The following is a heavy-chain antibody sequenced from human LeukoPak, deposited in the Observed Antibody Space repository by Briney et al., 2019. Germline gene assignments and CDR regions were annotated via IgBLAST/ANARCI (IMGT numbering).Heavy chain of an antibody. CDR1: GGSISSSSYY. V-gene: IGHV4-39*01. CDR3: ARAYGGNTPFDY. Sequence: SETLSLTCTVSGGSISSSSYYWGWIRQPPGNGLEWIATISYSGSTYYNQSLKSRVTISVDTSKNQFSLKLSSVTAADTAVYYCARAYGGNTPFDYWGQGTLVTVSS. D-gene: IGHD4-23*01. J-gene: IGHJ4*02. CDR2: ISYSGST.